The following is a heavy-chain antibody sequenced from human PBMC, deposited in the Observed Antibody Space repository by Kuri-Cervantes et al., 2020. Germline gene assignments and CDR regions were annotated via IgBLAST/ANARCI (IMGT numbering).Heavy chain of an antibody. V-gene: IGHV1-2*02. Sequence: ASVKVSCKASGYTFTGYYMHWVRQAPGQGLEWMGWINPNSGGTNYAQKFQGRVTMTRDTSISTAYMELSRLRSDDTAVYYCARVRWEPPYYYGMDVWGQGTTVTVSS. CDR2: INPNSGGT. CDR3: ARVRWEPPYYYGMDV. D-gene: IGHD1-26*01. J-gene: IGHJ6*02. CDR1: GYTFTGYY.